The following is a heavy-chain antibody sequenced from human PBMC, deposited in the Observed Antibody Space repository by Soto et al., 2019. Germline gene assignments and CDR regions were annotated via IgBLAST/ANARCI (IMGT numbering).Heavy chain of an antibody. D-gene: IGHD2-21*01. V-gene: IGHV3-74*01. Sequence: EVQFVQSGGRLVQPGGSLRLSCAASGFAFSSYWLHWVRQAPGKGLMIVSRITGDGTNTAYATSVKGRFTISRDNAKNRVYLQMDSLKAEDTAVYYCARDCGDGSAFDYWGQGALVTVSS. CDR2: ITGDGTNT. CDR1: GFAFSSYW. J-gene: IGHJ4*02. CDR3: ARDCGDGSAFDY.